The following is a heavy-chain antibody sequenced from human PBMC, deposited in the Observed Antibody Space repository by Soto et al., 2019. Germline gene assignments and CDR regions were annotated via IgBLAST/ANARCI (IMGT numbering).Heavy chain of an antibody. CDR1: GFTFGSYW. V-gene: IGHV3-74*01. CDR3: ARGRSGTYALDY. J-gene: IGHJ4*02. Sequence: SLRLSCAASGFTFGSYWMHWVRQAPGKGLAWASRLNSDGSTTNYADSVKGRFTISRDNAKNTVYLQMNSLRVEDTAVYYCARGRSGTYALDYWGQGILVTVSS. D-gene: IGHD1-26*01. CDR2: LNSDGSTT.